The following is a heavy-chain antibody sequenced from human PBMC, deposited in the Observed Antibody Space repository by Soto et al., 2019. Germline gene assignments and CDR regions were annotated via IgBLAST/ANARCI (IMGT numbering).Heavy chain of an antibody. CDR3: ARQDYSNYRGGMDV. Sequence: LGESLKISCNTSGYSFTSHWIAWVRQMPGKGLEWMGIIYPSDSDIRYRPSFQGQVTISVDKSISTAYLQWSSLKASDTATYYCARQDYSNYRGGMDVWGQGTTVTVSS. D-gene: IGHD2-2*01. V-gene: IGHV5-51*01. CDR2: IYPSDSDI. CDR1: GYSFTSHW. J-gene: IGHJ6*02.